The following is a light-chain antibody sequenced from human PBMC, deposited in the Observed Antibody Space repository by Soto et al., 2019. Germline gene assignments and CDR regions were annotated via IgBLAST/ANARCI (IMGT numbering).Light chain of an antibody. Sequence: NFMLTQPHSVSESPGKTVTISCTRSGGSIANNYVQWYQQRPGSAPTPVIYQDNERPSGVPDRFSGSIDRASNSASLTLSGLRTEDEAGLFLYFYDSIAHWVFGGGTQRAVL. V-gene: IGLV6-57*04. CDR2: QDN. J-gene: IGLJ3*02. CDR1: GGSIANNY. CDR3: YFYDSIAHWV.